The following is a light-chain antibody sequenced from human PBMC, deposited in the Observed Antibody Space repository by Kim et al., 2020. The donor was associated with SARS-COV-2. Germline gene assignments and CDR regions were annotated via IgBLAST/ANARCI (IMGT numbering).Light chain of an antibody. CDR1: NIGSKS. CDR3: QVWDSSSGVV. V-gene: IGLV3-21*04. Sequence: VAPGNTARITCGGNNIGSKSVHWYQPKPGQAPVLVIYYDSDRPSGIPERFSGSNSGNTATLTISRVEAGDEADYYCQVWDSSSGVVFGGGTQLTVL. CDR2: YDS. J-gene: IGLJ2*01.